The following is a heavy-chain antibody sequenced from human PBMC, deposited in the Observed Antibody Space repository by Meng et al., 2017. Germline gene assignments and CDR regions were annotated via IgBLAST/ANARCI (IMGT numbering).Heavy chain of an antibody. Sequence: GESLKISCAASGFTVSSYAMSWVRQAPGKGLEWVSALSGSGGSTYYADSVKGRFTISRDNSKNTLYLQMNSLRAEDTAVYYCAKTPRKGAGDGGRYFDYWGQGTLVTVSS. CDR1: GFTVSSYA. CDR2: LSGSGGST. CDR3: AKTPRKGAGDGGRYFDY. D-gene: IGHD3-16*01. J-gene: IGHJ4*02. V-gene: IGHV3-23*01.